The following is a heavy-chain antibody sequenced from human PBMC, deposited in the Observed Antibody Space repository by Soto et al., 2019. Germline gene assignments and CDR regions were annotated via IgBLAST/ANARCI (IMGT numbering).Heavy chain of an antibody. CDR2: INSDGSST. J-gene: IGHJ6*02. CDR1: GFTFSNYF. V-gene: IGHV3-74*01. CDR3: TRGNYYGMDV. Sequence: EVLLVESGGGLVQPGGSLRLSCAASGFTFSNYFMHWVRQGPGKGLVLVSRINSDGSSTSYADSVKGRFTISRDNAKNTLYLQMNSLRAEDTAVYYCTRGNYYGMDVWGQGTTVTVSS.